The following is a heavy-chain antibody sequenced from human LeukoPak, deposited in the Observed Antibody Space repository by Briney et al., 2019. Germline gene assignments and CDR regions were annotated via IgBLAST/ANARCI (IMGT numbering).Heavy chain of an antibody. V-gene: IGHV1-18*01. Sequence: GASVKVSCKASGYTFTSYGISWVRQAPGQGLEWMGWVSAYNAYTNYTQKLQGRVTMTTDTSTSTAYMELRSLRSEDTAVYYCKTGGTHWFDPWGQGTLVTVSS. D-gene: IGHD7-27*01. CDR3: KTGGTHWFDP. CDR2: VSAYNAYT. J-gene: IGHJ5*02. CDR1: GYTFTSYG.